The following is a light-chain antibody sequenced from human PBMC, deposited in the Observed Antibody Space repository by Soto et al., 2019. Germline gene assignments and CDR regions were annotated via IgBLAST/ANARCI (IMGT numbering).Light chain of an antibody. J-gene: IGKJ4*01. V-gene: IGKV1-39*01. CDR1: QSISRY. CDR2: AAS. Sequence: DIQMTQSPSSLSASVGDRVSITCRASQSISRYLNWYQQKPGKAPKLLIYAASSLQSGVPSRFSGSGSGTDFTLTISSLQPEDFATYYCQQLRMYPSTFGGGTKVDIK. CDR3: QQLRMYPST.